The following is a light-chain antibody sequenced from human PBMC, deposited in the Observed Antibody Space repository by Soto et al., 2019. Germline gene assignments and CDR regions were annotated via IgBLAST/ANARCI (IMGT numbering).Light chain of an antibody. CDR1: ISDVGGYKY. Sequence: QSALTQPASVSGSPGQSITISCTGTISDVGGYKYVSWYQHHPGEAPKLIIYEVSNRPSGVSNRFSGSKSGNTASLTISGLQAEDESHYYCSSKSSGSTPMLFGGGTKLTVL. J-gene: IGLJ3*02. V-gene: IGLV2-14*01. CDR3: SSKSSGSTPML. CDR2: EVS.